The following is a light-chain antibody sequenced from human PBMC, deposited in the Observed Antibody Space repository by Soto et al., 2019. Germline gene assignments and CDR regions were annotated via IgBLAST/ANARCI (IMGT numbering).Light chain of an antibody. Sequence: QSALTQPPSASGSPGQSVTISCTGTSSDVGGYNYVSWYQQHPGKAPKVMIYEVSKRPSGVPDRFSGAKSGNTASLTVSGLQAEDEADYYCISYGGRNNLLFGGGTKRTV. CDR3: ISYGGRNNLL. J-gene: IGLJ2*01. CDR2: EVS. CDR1: SSDVGGYNY. V-gene: IGLV2-8*01.